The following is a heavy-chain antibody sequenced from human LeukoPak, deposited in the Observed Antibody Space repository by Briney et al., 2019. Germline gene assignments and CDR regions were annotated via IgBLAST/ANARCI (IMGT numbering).Heavy chain of an antibody. CDR3: AKDLEATHYYYYGMDV. CDR1: GFTFSSYG. V-gene: IGHV3-30*18. J-gene: IGHJ6*02. CDR2: ISYVGSNK. D-gene: IGHD1-26*01. Sequence: GGSLRLSCAASGFTFSSYGMHWVRQAPGKGLEWVAVISYVGSNKYYAGSVKGRFTSSRDNSKTTLYLQMNSLRAEDTAVYYCAKDLEATHYYYYGMDVWGQGTTVTVSS.